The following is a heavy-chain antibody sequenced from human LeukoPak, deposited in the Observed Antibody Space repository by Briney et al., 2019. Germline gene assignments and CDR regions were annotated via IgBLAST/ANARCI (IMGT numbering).Heavy chain of an antibody. Sequence: PGGSLRLSCAASGFTFNNYALTWVRQTPGKGLECVSAISGDGVSPYYVDSVRGRFTISRDNSKNTLYLQMNSLRAEDTAVYYCARGGSYNNYFDYWGQGTLVTVSS. CDR3: ARGGSYNNYFDY. CDR1: GFTFNNYA. CDR2: ISGDGVSP. J-gene: IGHJ4*02. D-gene: IGHD1-26*01. V-gene: IGHV3-23*01.